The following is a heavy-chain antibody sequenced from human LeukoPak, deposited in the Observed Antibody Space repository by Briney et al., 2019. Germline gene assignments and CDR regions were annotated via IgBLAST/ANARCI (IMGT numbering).Heavy chain of an antibody. CDR1: GGSISSGGYY. Sequence: PSETLSLTCTVSGGSISSGGYYWSWIRQHPGKGLEWIGYIYYSGSTYYNPSLKSRLTMSLDTSKNQFSLKLSSVTAADTAIYYCARDKTFEVVNFFDSWGQGTLVTVSS. J-gene: IGHJ4*02. CDR2: IYYSGST. V-gene: IGHV4-31*03. D-gene: IGHD3-3*01. CDR3: ARDKTFEVVNFFDS.